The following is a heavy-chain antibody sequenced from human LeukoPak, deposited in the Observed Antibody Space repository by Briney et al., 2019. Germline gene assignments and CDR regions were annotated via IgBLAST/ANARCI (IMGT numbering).Heavy chain of an antibody. CDR1: GFTFSSFA. D-gene: IGHD1-26*01. Sequence: GGSLRLSCAASGFTFSSFAMSWVRQAPGKGLEWVAIISYDGSNKYYADSVKGRFTISRDNSKSTLYLQMNSLRAEDTAVYYCARARVGAFDIWGQGTMVTVSS. CDR2: ISYDGSNK. CDR3: ARARVGAFDI. J-gene: IGHJ3*02. V-gene: IGHV3-30-3*01.